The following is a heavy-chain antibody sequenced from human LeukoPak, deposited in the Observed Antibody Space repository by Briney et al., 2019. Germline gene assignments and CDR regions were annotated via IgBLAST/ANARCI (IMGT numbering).Heavy chain of an antibody. J-gene: IGHJ4*02. CDR2: IIPILGIA. V-gene: IGHV1-69*04. Sequence: SLKVSCKASGGTFSSYAISWVRQAPGQGLEWMGRIIPILGIANYAQKFQGRVTITADKSTSTAYMELSSLRSEDTAVYYCASSDYYDSSGYYYIEDYWGQGTLVTVSS. D-gene: IGHD3-22*01. CDR3: ASSDYYDSSGYYYIEDY. CDR1: GGTFSSYA.